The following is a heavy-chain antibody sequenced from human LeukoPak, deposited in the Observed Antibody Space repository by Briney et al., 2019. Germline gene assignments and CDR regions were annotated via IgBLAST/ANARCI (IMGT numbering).Heavy chain of an antibody. V-gene: IGHV3-23*01. CDR3: AKRGVVIRVILVGFHKEAYYFDS. CDR2: ISDSGGRT. CDR1: GITLSNYG. D-gene: IGHD3-22*01. Sequence: GGSLRLSCAVSGITLSNYGMSWVRQAPGKGLEWVAGISDSGGRTNYADSVKGRFTISRDNPKNPLYLQMNSLRAEDTAVYLCAKRGVVIRVILVGFHKEAYYFDSWGQGALVTVSS. J-gene: IGHJ4*02.